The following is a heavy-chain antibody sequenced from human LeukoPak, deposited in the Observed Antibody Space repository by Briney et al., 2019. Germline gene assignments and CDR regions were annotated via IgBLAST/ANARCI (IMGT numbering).Heavy chain of an antibody. CDR1: GGSISSYY. Sequence: PSETLSLTCTVSGGSISSYYWSWIRQPPGKGLEWIGYIYYSGSTNYNPSLKSRVTISVDTSKNQFSLKLSSVTAADTAVYYCARGSPNVRQGYFDYWGQGTLVTVSS. CDR3: ARGSPNVRQGYFDY. CDR2: IYYSGST. D-gene: IGHD6-13*01. V-gene: IGHV4-59*01. J-gene: IGHJ4*02.